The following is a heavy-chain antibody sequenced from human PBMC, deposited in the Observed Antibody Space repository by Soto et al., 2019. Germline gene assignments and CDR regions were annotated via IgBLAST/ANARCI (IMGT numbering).Heavy chain of an antibody. V-gene: IGHV3-21*04. Sequence: GGSLRHSCASSGFTFSSYSMNLVRQAPGKGLEWVSSISSSSSYIYYADSVKGRFTISRDNAKNSLYLQMNSLRAEDTAVYYCAKAWSIAARPDYYGMDVWGQGTTVTVSS. CDR1: GFTFSSYS. CDR2: ISSSSSYI. J-gene: IGHJ6*02. D-gene: IGHD6-6*01. CDR3: AKAWSIAARPDYYGMDV.